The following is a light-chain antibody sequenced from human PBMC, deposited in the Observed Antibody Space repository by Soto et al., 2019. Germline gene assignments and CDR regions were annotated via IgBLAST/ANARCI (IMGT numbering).Light chain of an antibody. CDR1: QYINTR. CDR3: HQRQSWPRT. CDR2: QTS. V-gene: IGKV3-11*01. J-gene: IGKJ1*01. Sequence: EIVLTQSPATLSSFPGDRVTLSCRASQYINTRLAWYQHRPGQAPMLLIYQTSIRTAGIPARFSASGSGTDFTPTISDVHPQDFALYYCHQRQSWPRTVGQGTKVDIK.